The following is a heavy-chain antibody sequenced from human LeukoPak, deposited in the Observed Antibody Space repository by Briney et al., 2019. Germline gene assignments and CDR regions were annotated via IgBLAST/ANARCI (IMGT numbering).Heavy chain of an antibody. D-gene: IGHD6-13*01. V-gene: IGHV3-21*04. J-gene: IGHJ4*02. Sequence: GGSLRLSCAASGFTFSSYSMNWVRQAPGKGLEWVSSISSSSSYIYYADSVKGRFTISRDNAKNSLYLQMNSLRAEDTAVYYCARDSQAAGTSLDYWGQGTLVTVSS. CDR3: ARDSQAAGTSLDY. CDR1: GFTFSSYS. CDR2: ISSSSSYI.